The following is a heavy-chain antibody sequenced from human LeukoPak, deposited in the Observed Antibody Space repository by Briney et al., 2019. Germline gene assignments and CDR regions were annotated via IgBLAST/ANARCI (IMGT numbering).Heavy chain of an antibody. CDR2: TSSSDAGT. D-gene: IGHD2-15*01. Sequence: GGSLRLSCAASGFTFDDYGMSWVRQAPGKGLEWVSGTSSSDAGTYHAESVRGRFTISRDNSKNTLYLQMNSLRADDAAVYYCARAPVTSCRGAFCYPFDIWGQGTLVTVSS. V-gene: IGHV3-23*01. J-gene: IGHJ4*02. CDR1: GFTFDDYG. CDR3: ARAPVTSCRGAFCYPFDI.